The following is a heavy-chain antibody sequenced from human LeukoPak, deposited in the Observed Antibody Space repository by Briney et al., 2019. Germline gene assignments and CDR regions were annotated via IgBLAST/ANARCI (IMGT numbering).Heavy chain of an antibody. CDR1: GGSISSGSYY. Sequence: SQTLSLTCTVSGGSISSGSYYWSWIRQPAGKGLEWIGRIYTSGSTNYNPSLKSRVTISVDTSKNQFSLMLSSVTAADTAVYYCAKGGIVAARPGWFDPWGQGTLVIVSS. V-gene: IGHV4-61*02. CDR3: AKGGIVAARPGWFDP. CDR2: IYTSGST. D-gene: IGHD6-6*01. J-gene: IGHJ5*02.